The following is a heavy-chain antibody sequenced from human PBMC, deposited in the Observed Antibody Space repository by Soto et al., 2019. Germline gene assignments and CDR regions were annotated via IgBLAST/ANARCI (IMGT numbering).Heavy chain of an antibody. CDR3: ARDGGRHSGGIDH. Sequence: QVQLVQSGAEVKKPGSSVKVSCKASGGTFSSYSINWVRQAPGQGLEWMGEIIPIFGTANYAQKFQGRVTITADESTSTAYMELSSLGSEDTAGYYCARDGGRHSGGIDHWGQGTLVNLPS. D-gene: IGHD1-26*01. CDR2: IIPIFGTA. V-gene: IGHV1-69*01. CDR1: GGTFSSYS. J-gene: IGHJ4*02.